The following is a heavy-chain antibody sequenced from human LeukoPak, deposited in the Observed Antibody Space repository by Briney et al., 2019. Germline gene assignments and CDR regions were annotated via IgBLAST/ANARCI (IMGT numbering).Heavy chain of an antibody. Sequence: PGGSLRLSCAASGFTFSSYGMHWVRQAPGKGLEWEAFIRYDGSNKYYADSVKGRFTISRDNAKNTLYLQMNSLRAEDTAVYYCTRGGTTLDYWGQGTLVTVSS. J-gene: IGHJ4*02. D-gene: IGHD1-7*01. CDR2: IRYDGSNK. CDR3: TRGGTTLDY. V-gene: IGHV3-30*02. CDR1: GFTFSSYG.